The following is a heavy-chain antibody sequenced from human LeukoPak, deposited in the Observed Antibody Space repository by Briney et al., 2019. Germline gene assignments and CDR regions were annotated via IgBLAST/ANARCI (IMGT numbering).Heavy chain of an antibody. CDR2: ISSSGSTI. V-gene: IGHV3-48*03. Sequence: GGSLRLSCAASGFTFSSYEMNWVRKAPGKGMEWVSYISSSGSTIYYADSVKGRFTISRDNAKNSLYLQMNSLRAEDTAVYYCAELGITMIGGVWGKGTTVTISS. J-gene: IGHJ6*04. D-gene: IGHD3-10*02. CDR3: AELGITMIGGV. CDR1: GFTFSSYE.